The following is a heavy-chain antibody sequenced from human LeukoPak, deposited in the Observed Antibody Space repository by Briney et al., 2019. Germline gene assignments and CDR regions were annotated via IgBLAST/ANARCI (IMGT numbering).Heavy chain of an antibody. CDR2: IKSKSDGGTT. CDR3: TLVRLAV. CDR1: GFTFSNAW. V-gene: IGHV3-15*01. J-gene: IGHJ6*02. Sequence: GGTLRLSCAASGFTFSNAWISWVRQAPGKGLEWVGRIKSKSDGGTTDYAAPVKGRFTISRDDSKNTVYLQLNSLKIEDTAVYYCTLVRLAVWGQGTTVTASS.